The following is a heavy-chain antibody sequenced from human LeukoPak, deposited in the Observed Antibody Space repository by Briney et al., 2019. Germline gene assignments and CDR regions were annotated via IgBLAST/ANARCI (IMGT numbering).Heavy chain of an antibody. CDR3: ARDRFSVTRCLYGPDY. CDR1: GYSLSSGYS. V-gene: IGHV4-38-2*02. CDR2: IYHSGSS. J-gene: IGHJ4*02. Sequence: PSETLSLTCAVSGYSLSSGYSWGWIRQPPGKGLEWIGNIYHSGSSYYNPSLKSRVTMSVDMSKNQFSLKLSSVTAADTAVYYCARDRFSVTRCLYGPDYWGQGTLVTVSS. D-gene: IGHD2-2*01.